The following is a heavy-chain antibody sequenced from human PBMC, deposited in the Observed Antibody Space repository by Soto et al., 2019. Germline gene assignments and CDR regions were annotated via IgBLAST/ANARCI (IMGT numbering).Heavy chain of an antibody. D-gene: IGHD2-15*01. J-gene: IGHJ4*02. V-gene: IGHV1-69*01. Sequence: QVQLVQSGAEVKKPGSSVKVSCKASGGTFSSYAISWVRQAPGQGLEWMGGIIPIFGTTNYAQKFQGRVTITADESTSTAYIELSSLRSEDTAVYYCASYCSGGSCVPDYWGQGTLVTVSS. CDR2: IIPIFGTT. CDR1: GGTFSSYA. CDR3: ASYCSGGSCVPDY.